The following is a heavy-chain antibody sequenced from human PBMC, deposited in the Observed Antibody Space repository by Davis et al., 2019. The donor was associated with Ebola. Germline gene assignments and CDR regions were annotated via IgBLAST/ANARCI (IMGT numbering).Heavy chain of an antibody. V-gene: IGHV3-23*01. Sequence: PGGSLRLSCAHSVISSSSYAITWVRQAPGKGLEWVSAISGSGGTTYYAGSVKGRFTVSRDNSKKTMYLQMNSLRAEDTAIYYCAKDGGNYPYWYFDLWGRGTLVTVSS. J-gene: IGHJ2*01. D-gene: IGHD1-7*01. CDR2: ISGSGGTT. CDR3: AKDGGNYPYWYFDL. CDR1: VISSSSYA.